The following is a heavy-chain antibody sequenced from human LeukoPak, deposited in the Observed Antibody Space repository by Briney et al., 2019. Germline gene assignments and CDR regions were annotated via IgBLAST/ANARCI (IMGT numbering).Heavy chain of an antibody. J-gene: IGHJ4*02. V-gene: IGHV1-2*02. Sequence: ASVKVSCKASGYTFTCYYMHWVRRAPGQGLEWMGWINPNSGGTNYAQKFQGRVTMTRDTSISTAYMELSRLRSDDTAVYYCARVVVGGSSGYYASGEGDYWGQGTLVTVSS. CDR3: ARVVVGGSSGYYASGEGDY. CDR1: GYTFTCYY. CDR2: INPNSGGT. D-gene: IGHD3-22*01.